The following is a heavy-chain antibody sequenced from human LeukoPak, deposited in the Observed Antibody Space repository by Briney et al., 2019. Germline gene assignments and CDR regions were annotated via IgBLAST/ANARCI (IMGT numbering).Heavy chain of an antibody. J-gene: IGHJ5*02. CDR2: INPSGGST. CDR3: ATDLSLGIVPAAKLDP. D-gene: IGHD2-2*01. Sequence: RASVKVSCKASGYTFTRYYMHWVRQAPGQGLEWMGIINPSGGSTSYAQKFQGRVIMTRDTSTNTVYMELSSLRSEDTAVYYCATDLSLGIVPAAKLDPWGQGTLVTVSS. V-gene: IGHV1-46*01. CDR1: GYTFTRYY.